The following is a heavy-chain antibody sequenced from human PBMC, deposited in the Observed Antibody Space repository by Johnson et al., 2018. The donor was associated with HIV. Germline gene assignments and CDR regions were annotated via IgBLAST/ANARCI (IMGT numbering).Heavy chain of an antibody. CDR2: ISYDGSNK. J-gene: IGHJ3*02. Sequence: VQLVESGGGVVQPGRSLRLSCAASGFTFSSYAMHWVRQAPGKGLELVAVISYDGSNKYYADSVKGRFTISRDNAKNTLFVQMISLRAEDTALYYCARVLIVVVVAAEIDAFDIWGQGTMVTVSS. CDR3: ARVLIVVVVAAEIDAFDI. V-gene: IGHV3-30*04. D-gene: IGHD2-15*01. CDR1: GFTFSSYA.